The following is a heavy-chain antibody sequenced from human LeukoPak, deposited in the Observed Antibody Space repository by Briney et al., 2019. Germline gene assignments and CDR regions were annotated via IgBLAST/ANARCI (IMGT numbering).Heavy chain of an antibody. V-gene: IGHV3-7*01. D-gene: IGHD3-22*01. J-gene: IGHJ4*02. CDR2: IKQDGSDK. Sequence: PGGSLRLSCAASGFTFSTYWMSWVRQAPGKGREWVANIKQDGSDKYYVDSVKGRFTISKDNGKNSLYLQMNSLRAEDTAVYYCARDGGGGYLDYWGRGTLVTVSS. CDR1: GFTFSTYW. CDR3: ARDGGGGYLDY.